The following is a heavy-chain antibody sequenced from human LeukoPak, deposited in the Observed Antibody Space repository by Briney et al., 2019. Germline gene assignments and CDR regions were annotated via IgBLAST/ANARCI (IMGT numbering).Heavy chain of an antibody. CDR1: GFTFDDYA. J-gene: IGHJ4*02. CDR3: AKDIYYDSSGYYEN. V-gene: IGHV3-43D*03. CDR2: ISWDGGST. D-gene: IGHD3-22*01. Sequence: PGGSLRLSCAASGFTFDDYAMHWVRQAPGKGLEWVSLISWDGGSTYYADSVKGRFTISRDNSKNSLYLQMNSLRAEDTALYYCAKDIYYDSSGYYENWGQGTLVTVSS.